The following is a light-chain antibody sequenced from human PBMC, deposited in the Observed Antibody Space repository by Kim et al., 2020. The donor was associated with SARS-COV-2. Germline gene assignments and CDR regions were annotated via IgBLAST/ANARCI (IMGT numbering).Light chain of an antibody. Sequence: SVGDRVTITCQASQDINNYLNWYQQKPGKAPKLLMYDASNLESGVPSRFSGSGSGTDFTFTISSLQPEDIATYYCQQYGNLPPFTFGPGTKVDIK. V-gene: IGKV1-33*01. CDR2: DAS. CDR3: QQYGNLPPFT. J-gene: IGKJ3*01. CDR1: QDINNY.